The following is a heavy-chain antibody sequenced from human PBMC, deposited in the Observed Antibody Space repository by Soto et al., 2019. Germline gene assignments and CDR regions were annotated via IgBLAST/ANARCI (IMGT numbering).Heavy chain of an antibody. Sequence: PSETLSLTCNVSGGAITGYYWNWIRQPPGKGLEWIGYVYFSGSTKYNPSLASRVTISVDISKKQFSLRLTSMTSADTAVYYCSRERGAVASIADAFDIWGQGTMVTVSS. V-gene: IGHV4-59*01. D-gene: IGHD6-6*01. CDR1: GGAITGYY. CDR2: VYFSGST. CDR3: SRERGAVASIADAFDI. J-gene: IGHJ3*02.